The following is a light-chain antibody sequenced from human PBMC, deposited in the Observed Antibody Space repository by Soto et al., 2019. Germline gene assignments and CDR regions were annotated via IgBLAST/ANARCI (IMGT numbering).Light chain of an antibody. J-gene: IGKJ3*01. CDR3: KQYGSSPFT. V-gene: IGKV3-20*01. CDR1: QSVSSSY. Sequence: EIVLTQSPGTLSLSPGERATLSCRASQSVSSSYLAWYQQKPGQAPRLLIYGASSRATGIPDRFSGSGSGTDFTHTISRLEPEDFAVYYCKQYGSSPFTFGPGTKVDIK. CDR2: GAS.